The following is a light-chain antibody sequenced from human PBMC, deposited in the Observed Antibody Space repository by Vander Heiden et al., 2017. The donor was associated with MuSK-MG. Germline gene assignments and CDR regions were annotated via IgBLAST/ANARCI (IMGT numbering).Light chain of an antibody. CDR2: DVT. V-gene: IGLV2-14*03. CDR3: SSYTTTSSITVI. CDR1: SSDDGYYNY. J-gene: IGLJ2*01. Sequence: QSALTQPASVSGSPGQSITISCTVTSSDDGYYNYVSWYQQHPGKAPKHLMYDVTNRPSGVSNRFSGSKSGNTASLTISGLQAEDEADYYCSSYTTTSSITVIFGGGTKLTVL.